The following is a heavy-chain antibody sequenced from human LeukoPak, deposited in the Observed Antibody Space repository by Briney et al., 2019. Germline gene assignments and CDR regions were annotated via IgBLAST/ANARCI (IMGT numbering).Heavy chain of an antibody. CDR1: GFTFSSYW. J-gene: IGHJ5*02. D-gene: IGHD2-2*01. Sequence: GGPLRLSCAASGFTFSSYWMTWIRQAPGKGLEWVANIKQDGSEKYYVDSVKGRFTISGDNAKNSLYLQMNSLRAEDTAVYYCARDTGGGYSCYDRWGQGTLVTVSS. CDR2: IKQDGSEK. CDR3: ARDTGGGYSCYDR. V-gene: IGHV3-7*01.